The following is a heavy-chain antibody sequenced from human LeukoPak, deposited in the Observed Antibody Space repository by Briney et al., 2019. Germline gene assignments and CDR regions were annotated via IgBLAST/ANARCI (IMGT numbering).Heavy chain of an antibody. CDR1: GGSISSYY. D-gene: IGHD6-19*01. V-gene: IGHV4-59*01. J-gene: IGHJ6*02. Sequence: PSEPLSLTCTVSGGSISSYYWSWIRQPPGKGLEWIGYIYYSGSNSYNPSLKSRVTISVDTSKNQFSLKLSSVTAADTAVYYCARDREGSSGWSYYYYGMDVWGQGTTVTVSS. CDR2: IYYSGSN. CDR3: ARDREGSSGWSYYYYGMDV.